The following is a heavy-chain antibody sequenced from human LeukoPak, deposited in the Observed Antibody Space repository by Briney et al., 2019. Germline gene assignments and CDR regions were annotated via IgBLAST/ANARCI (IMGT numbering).Heavy chain of an antibody. Sequence: GGSLRLSCAASGFTFSSYGMHWVRQAPGKGLEWVAFIRYDGTNKYYADSVKGRFTISRDNSKNTLYLQMNSLRAEDTAVYYCAKDRSYGGFNNWFDPWGQGTLVTVSS. CDR3: AKDRSYGGFNNWFDP. V-gene: IGHV3-30*02. J-gene: IGHJ5*02. D-gene: IGHD4-23*01. CDR2: IRYDGTNK. CDR1: GFTFSSYG.